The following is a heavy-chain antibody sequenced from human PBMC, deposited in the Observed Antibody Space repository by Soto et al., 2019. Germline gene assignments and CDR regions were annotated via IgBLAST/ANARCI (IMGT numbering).Heavy chain of an antibody. CDR1: CGSISSYY. V-gene: IGHV4-39*07. CDR3: ARAHYGDYGYGMDV. J-gene: IGHJ6*02. CDR2: IYYSGST. Sequence: SETLSLTCTVSCGSISSYYWGWIRRPPGKGLEWIGSIYYSGSTYYNPSLKSRVTISVDRSKNQFSLKLSSVTAADTAVYYCARAHYGDYGYGMDVWGQGTTVTASS. D-gene: IGHD4-17*01.